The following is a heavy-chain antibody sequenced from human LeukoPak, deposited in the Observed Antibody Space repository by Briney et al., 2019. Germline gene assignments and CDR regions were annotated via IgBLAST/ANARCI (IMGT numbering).Heavy chain of an antibody. CDR1: GYTFSDFY. Sequence: GASVKVSCKASGYTFSDFYIHWVRQAPGQGLEYVGWITPKSGDTYSPRRFQGRVTMTRDASISTAYMELSSLRSDDTAVYFCARVRLADERAWAYWGQGTLVTASS. CDR3: ARVRLADERAWAY. CDR2: ITPKSGDT. D-gene: IGHD3-3*02. J-gene: IGHJ4*02. V-gene: IGHV1-2*02.